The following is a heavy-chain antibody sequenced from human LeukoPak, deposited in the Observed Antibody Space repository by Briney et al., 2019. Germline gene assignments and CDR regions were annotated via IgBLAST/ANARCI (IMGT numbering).Heavy chain of an antibody. Sequence: SVKVSCKASGGTFSSHAISWVRQAPGQGLEWVGGIVPIFGTTNYAQKFQGRVTITTDESTSTGYMELRSLRSDDTAVYYCARGDSGYDYGFDNWGQGTLVTVSS. V-gene: IGHV1-69*05. CDR2: IVPIFGTT. CDR3: ARGDSGYDYGFDN. CDR1: GGTFSSHA. D-gene: IGHD5-12*01. J-gene: IGHJ4*02.